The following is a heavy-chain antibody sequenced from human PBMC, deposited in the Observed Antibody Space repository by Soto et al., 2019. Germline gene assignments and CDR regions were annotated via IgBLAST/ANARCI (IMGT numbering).Heavy chain of an antibody. D-gene: IGHD1-26*01. J-gene: IGHJ2*01. Sequence: EVQLVESGGGLVQPGGSLRLSCAASGFTFSSYSMNWVRQAPGKGLEWVSSISSSSSYIYYADSVKGRFTISRDNAKNSLYLQMNSLRAEDTAVYDCARQIRIGFWYFDLWGRGTLVTVSS. CDR1: GFTFSSYS. CDR3: ARQIRIGFWYFDL. CDR2: ISSSSSYI. V-gene: IGHV3-21*01.